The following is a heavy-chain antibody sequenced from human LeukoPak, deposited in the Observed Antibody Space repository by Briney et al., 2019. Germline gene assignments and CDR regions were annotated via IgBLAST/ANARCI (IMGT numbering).Heavy chain of an antibody. V-gene: IGHV4-39*07. CDR3: ARYSYGSGWYPNWFDP. J-gene: IGHJ5*02. CDR1: GGSISSSSYY. Sequence: SETLSLTCTVSGGSISSSSYYWGWIRQPPGKGLEWIGSIYYSGSTYYNPSLKSRVTISVDTSKNQFSLKLSSVTAADTAVYYCARYSYGSGWYPNWFDPWGQGTLVTVSS. CDR2: IYYSGST. D-gene: IGHD6-19*01.